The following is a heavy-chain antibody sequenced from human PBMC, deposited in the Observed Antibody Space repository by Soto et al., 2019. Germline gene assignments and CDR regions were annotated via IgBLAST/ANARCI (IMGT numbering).Heavy chain of an antibody. V-gene: IGHV1-8*01. CDR1: GYTFTSYD. CDR3: ARGGGFFDGLRGGLAYLNY. D-gene: IGHD3-9*01. Sequence: ASVKVSCKASGYTFTSYDINWVRQATGQGLEWMGWMNPNSGNTGYAQKFQGRVTMTRNTSISTAYMELSSLRSEDTAVYYCARGGGFFDGLRGGLAYLNYGGRETLVTASS. J-gene: IGHJ4*02. CDR2: MNPNSGNT.